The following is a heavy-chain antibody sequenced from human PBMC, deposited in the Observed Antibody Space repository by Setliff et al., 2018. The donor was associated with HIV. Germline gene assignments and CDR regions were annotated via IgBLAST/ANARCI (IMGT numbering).Heavy chain of an antibody. Sequence: ASVKVSCKTSGYIFSTYTIHWIRQAPGQRPEWMGGIIPIFGTTTYAQKFQGRVTITADESTTTAYMELSSLRSDDTAVYYCARGHSSSTNWFFDLWGRGTLVTVSS. CDR3: ARGHSSSTNWFFDL. V-gene: IGHV1-69*13. CDR1: GYIFSTYT. CDR2: IIPIFGTT. J-gene: IGHJ2*01. D-gene: IGHD6-6*01.